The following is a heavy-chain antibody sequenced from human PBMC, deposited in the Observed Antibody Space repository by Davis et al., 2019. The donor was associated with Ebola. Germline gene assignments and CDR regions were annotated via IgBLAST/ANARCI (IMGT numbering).Heavy chain of an antibody. D-gene: IGHD3-22*01. CDR3: ARSITMIVVAYFDI. CDR2: ISAYNGNT. J-gene: IGHJ3*02. Sequence: ASVKVSCKASGYTFTSYGISWVRQPPGQGLEWMGWISAYNGNTNYAQKLQGRVTMTTDTSTSTAYMELRSLRSDDTAVYYCARSITMIVVAYFDIWGQGTMVTVSS. CDR1: GYTFTSYG. V-gene: IGHV1-18*04.